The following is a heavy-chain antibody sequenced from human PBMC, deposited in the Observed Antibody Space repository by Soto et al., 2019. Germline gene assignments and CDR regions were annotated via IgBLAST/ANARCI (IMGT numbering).Heavy chain of an antibody. D-gene: IGHD5-12*01. CDR1: GYTLTELS. V-gene: IGHV1-24*01. CDR3: ATGGYEKGYFQH. J-gene: IGHJ1*01. CDR2: FDPEDGET. Sequence: ASVKVSCKVSGYTLTELSMHWVRQAPGKGLEWKGGFDPEDGETIYAQKFQGRVTMTEDTSTDTAYMELSSLRSEDTAVYYCATGGYEKGYFQHWGRGTLVTVSS.